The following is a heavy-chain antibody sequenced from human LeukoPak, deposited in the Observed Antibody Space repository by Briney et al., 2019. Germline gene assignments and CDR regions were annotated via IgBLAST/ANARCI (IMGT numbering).Heavy chain of an antibody. CDR1: GFTFNSYS. CDR3: AKVQSDIVGAMFFAFDV. CDR2: IIGSGSEM. J-gene: IGHJ3*01. D-gene: IGHD1-26*01. V-gene: IGHV3-21*06. Sequence: GGSLRLSCGVSGFTFNSYSMNWVRQAPGKGLEWVASIIGSGSEMFYADSLKGRFTISRDNSENSLYLQMNSLRVEDTAVYYCAKVQSDIVGAMFFAFDVWGQGSMVSVSS.